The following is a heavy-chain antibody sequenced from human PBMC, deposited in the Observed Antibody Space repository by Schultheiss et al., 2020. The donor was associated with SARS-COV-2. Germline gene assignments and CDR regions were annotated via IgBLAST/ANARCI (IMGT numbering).Heavy chain of an antibody. V-gene: IGHV4-34*01. D-gene: IGHD2-15*01. J-gene: IGHJ5*02. CDR1: GGSFSSYY. CDR3: ALDCSGGSCYL. CDR2: INHSGLT. Sequence: SETLSLTCVASGGSFSSYYWSWIRQPPGKGLEWIGEINHSGLTNYNPSLESRVAMSLDTSKSQFSLKLNSVTAADTAVYYCALDCSGGSCYLWGQGTLVTVSS.